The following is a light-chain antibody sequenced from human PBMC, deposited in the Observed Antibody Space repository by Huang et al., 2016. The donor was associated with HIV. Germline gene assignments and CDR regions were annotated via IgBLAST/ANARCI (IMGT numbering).Light chain of an antibody. J-gene: IGKJ3*01. CDR2: GAS. Sequence: DIQMTQSPSSLSASIGDRVTITCRASQDISNSVAWYQQKPGKAPNLLLYGASRLESGVPSRFSGSGSGTDYTLTISSLQPEDFATYYCQQYYGTPLTFGPGTKVDI. V-gene: IGKV1-NL1*01. CDR1: QDISNS. CDR3: QQYYGTPLT.